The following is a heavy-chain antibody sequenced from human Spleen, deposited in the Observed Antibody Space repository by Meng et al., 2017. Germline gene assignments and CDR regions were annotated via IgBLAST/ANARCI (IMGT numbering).Heavy chain of an antibody. D-gene: IGHD1-1*01. J-gene: IGHJ6*02. CDR2: INHSGST. CDR3: ARGLERRPYYYYGMDV. V-gene: IGHV4-34*01. Sequence: SETLSLTCAVYGGSFSGYCWSWIRQPPGKGLEWIGEINHSGSTNYNPSLKSRVTISVDTSKNQFSLKLSSVTAADTAVYYCARGLERRPYYYYGMDVWGQGTTVTVSS. CDR1: GGSFSGYC.